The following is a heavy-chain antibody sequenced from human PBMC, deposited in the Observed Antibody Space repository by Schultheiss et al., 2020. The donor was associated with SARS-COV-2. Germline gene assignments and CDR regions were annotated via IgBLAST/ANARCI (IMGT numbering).Heavy chain of an antibody. CDR1: GGSTSSYY. V-gene: IGHV4-59*08. CDR3: ARWWRVAATKFDP. Sequence: SQTLSLTCTVSGGSTSSYYWSWIRQPPGKGLEWIGHIYYSGGTKYNPSLRSRVTISVDTSKNQFSLKLSSVTAADTAVYYCARWWRVAATKFDPWGQGTLVTVSS. D-gene: IGHD2-15*01. J-gene: IGHJ5*02. CDR2: IYYSGGT.